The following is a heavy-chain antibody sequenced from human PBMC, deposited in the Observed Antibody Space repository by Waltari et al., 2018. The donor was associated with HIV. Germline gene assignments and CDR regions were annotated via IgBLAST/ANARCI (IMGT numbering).Heavy chain of an antibody. CDR1: GYSFTSYW. V-gene: IGHV5-51*01. CDR3: ARQNIGDSSSADPYYFDY. D-gene: IGHD6-6*01. CDR2: IYPGDSDT. Sequence: EVQLVQSGAEVKKPGESLKISCKGSGYSFTSYWIGWVRQMPGKGLEWMGIIYPGDSDTRYSPSFQGQVTISADKSISTAYLQWSSLKASDTAMYYCARQNIGDSSSADPYYFDYWGQGTLVTVSS. J-gene: IGHJ4*02.